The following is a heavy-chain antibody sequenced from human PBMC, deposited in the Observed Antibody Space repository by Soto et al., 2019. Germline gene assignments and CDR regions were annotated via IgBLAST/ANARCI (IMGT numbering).Heavy chain of an antibody. CDR3: ARHVLGVILYYFDY. CDR1: GGSISSSSYY. V-gene: IGHV4-39*01. D-gene: IGHD2-21*01. J-gene: IGHJ4*02. CDR2: IYYSGST. Sequence: SETLSLTCTVSGGSISSSSYYWGWIRQPPGKGLEWIGSIYYSGSTYYNPSLKSRVTISVDTSKNQFSLKLSSVTAADTAVYYCARHVLGVILYYFDYWGQGTLVTVSS.